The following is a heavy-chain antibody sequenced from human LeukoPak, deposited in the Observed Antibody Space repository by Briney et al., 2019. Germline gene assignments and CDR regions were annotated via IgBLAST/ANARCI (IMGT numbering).Heavy chain of an antibody. CDR3: AREGFGNLDY. CDR2: VNHSGST. J-gene: IGHJ4*02. CDR1: GGSFSGYY. Sequence: SETLSLTCAVYGGSFSGYYWSWIRQPPGKGLEWIGEVNHSGSTNYNPSLKSRVTISVDTSKNQFSLKLSSVTAADTAVYYCAREGFGNLDYWGQGTLVTVSS. V-gene: IGHV4-34*01. D-gene: IGHD1-14*01.